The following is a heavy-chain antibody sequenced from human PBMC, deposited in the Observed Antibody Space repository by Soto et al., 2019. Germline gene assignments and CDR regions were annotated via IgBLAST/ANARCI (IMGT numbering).Heavy chain of an antibody. V-gene: IGHV4-59*01. CDR3: ARGGVPTTYHGDY. CDR2: VYYSGAT. CDR1: GGSIGSDY. J-gene: IGHJ4*02. D-gene: IGHD1-26*01. Sequence: QVQLQESGPGLVKPSETLSLTCTVSGGSIGSDYWTWIRQFPGKGLEWIGYVYYSGATNYNPSLKSRVTISVDTSKNQFSLRLTSVTTADTAVYYCARGGVPTTYHGDYWGQGILVTVSS.